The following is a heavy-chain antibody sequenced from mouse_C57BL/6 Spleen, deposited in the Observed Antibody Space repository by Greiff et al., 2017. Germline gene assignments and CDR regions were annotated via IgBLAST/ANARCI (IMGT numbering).Heavy chain of an antibody. V-gene: IGHV1-61*01. CDR2: IYPSDSET. CDR3: AIDSSGPYAMDY. Sequence: VKLQQPGAELVRPGSSVKLSCKASGYTFTSYWMDWVKQRPGQGLEWIGNIYPSDSETHYNQKFKDKATLPVAKSSSTAYMQLSSLTSEDSAVYYSAIDSSGPYAMDYWGQGTSVTVSS. CDR1: GYTFTSYW. D-gene: IGHD3-2*02. J-gene: IGHJ4*01.